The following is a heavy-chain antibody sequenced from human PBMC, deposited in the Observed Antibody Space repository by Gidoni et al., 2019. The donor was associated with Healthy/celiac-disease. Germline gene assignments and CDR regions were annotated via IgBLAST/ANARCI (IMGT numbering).Heavy chain of an antibody. D-gene: IGHD3-22*01. CDR2: ISYDGSNK. J-gene: IGHJ3*02. V-gene: IGHV3-30*04. CDR1: GFTFSSYA. CDR3: ARDQGPNDSSGSFDI. Sequence: QVQLVESGGGVVQPGRSLRPSCAASGFTFSSYAMHWVRQAPGKGLEWVAVISYDGSNKYYADSVKGRFTISRDNSKNTLYLQMNSLRAEDTAVYYCARDQGPNDSSGSFDIWGQGTMVTVSS.